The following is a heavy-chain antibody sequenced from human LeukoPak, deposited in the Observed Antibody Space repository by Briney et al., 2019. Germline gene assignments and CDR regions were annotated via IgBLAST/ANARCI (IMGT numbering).Heavy chain of an antibody. J-gene: IGHJ3*02. Sequence: GGSLRLSCAASGFTFSSYSMHWVRQAPGKGLEWVSSINGDSSYIYYADSVKGRFFTSRDNAKNSLYQHMNSLRAEDTAVYYCARDAATDDAFDIWGQGTMVTVSS. D-gene: IGHD6-13*01. CDR2: INGDSSYI. V-gene: IGHV3-21*01. CDR1: GFTFSSYS. CDR3: ARDAATDDAFDI.